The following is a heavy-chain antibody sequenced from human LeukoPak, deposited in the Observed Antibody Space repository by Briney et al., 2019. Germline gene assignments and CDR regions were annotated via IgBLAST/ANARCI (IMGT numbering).Heavy chain of an antibody. Sequence: GGSLRLSCAASGFTFSSYAMSWVRQAPGKGLEWVSGISGSGGSTYYGDSVKGRFTISRDNSKNTLYLQMNSLRAEDTAVYYCAKAYSSSLTYFDYWGQGTLVTVSS. V-gene: IGHV3-23*01. CDR1: GFTFSSYA. J-gene: IGHJ4*02. D-gene: IGHD6-13*01. CDR2: ISGSGGST. CDR3: AKAYSSSLTYFDY.